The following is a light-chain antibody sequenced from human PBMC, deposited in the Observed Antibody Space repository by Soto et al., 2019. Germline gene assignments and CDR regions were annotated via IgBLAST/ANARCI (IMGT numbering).Light chain of an antibody. V-gene: IGKV3-20*01. J-gene: IGKJ1*01. Sequence: EIALTQSPGTLSLSPGERATLSYRASQSVTIFLAWFQQKPGQAPRLLIFHASNRATGVPDRFSGSGSGTDFTRTSTRLEPEDSPGYYCHRYVGSPWALGQGTRVEIK. CDR1: QSVTIF. CDR2: HAS. CDR3: HRYVGSPWA.